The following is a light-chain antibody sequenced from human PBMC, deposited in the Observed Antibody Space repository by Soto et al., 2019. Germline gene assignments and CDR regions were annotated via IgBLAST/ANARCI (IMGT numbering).Light chain of an antibody. Sequence: EIVLTQSPGTLSLSPGERAPLYCRASQSVSNNYLAWYQQKPGKAPRLLIYGASNRATGIPDRFSGSGSGTDFTLTISRLEPEDFAVYYCQQYGSSGTFGQGTKVDIK. V-gene: IGKV3-20*01. CDR3: QQYGSSGT. CDR1: QSVSNNY. J-gene: IGKJ1*01. CDR2: GAS.